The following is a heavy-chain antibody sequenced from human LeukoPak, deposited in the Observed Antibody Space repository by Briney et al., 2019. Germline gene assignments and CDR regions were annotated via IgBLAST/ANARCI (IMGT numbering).Heavy chain of an antibody. J-gene: IGHJ4*02. Sequence: SETLSLTCAVYGGSFSGYYWSWIRQPPGKGLEWIGEINHSGSTNYNPSLKSRVTISVDTSKNQFSLRLSSVTAADTAVYYCARHSRFQQLGSFDYWGQGTLVTVSS. CDR3: ARHSRFQQLGSFDY. D-gene: IGHD6-13*01. CDR2: INHSGST. CDR1: GGSFSGYY. V-gene: IGHV4-34*01.